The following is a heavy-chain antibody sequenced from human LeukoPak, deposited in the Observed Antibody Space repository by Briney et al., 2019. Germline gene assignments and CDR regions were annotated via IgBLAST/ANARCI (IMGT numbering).Heavy chain of an antibody. D-gene: IGHD2-15*01. CDR1: GYTFTSYG. J-gene: IGHJ4*02. CDR2: ISAYNGNT. V-gene: IGHV1-18*01. Sequence: KPGASVKVSCKASGYTFTSYGISWVRQAPGQGLEWVGWISAYNGNTNYAQKLQGRVTMTTDTSTSTAYMELRSLRSDDTAVYYCARDVYCSGGSCYPGYWGQGTLVTVSS. CDR3: ARDVYCSGGSCYPGY.